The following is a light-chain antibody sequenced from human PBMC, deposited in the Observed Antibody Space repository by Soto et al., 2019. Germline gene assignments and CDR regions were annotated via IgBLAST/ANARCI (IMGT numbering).Light chain of an antibody. CDR1: QSVGSY. J-gene: IGKJ2*01. Sequence: EIVMTQSPATLSVSLGDRATLSCRASQSVGSYLAWYQQKPGQAPRLLIYGASTRATGIPARFSGSGSETDFTLTISSLQSEDFAVYYFQQYDSWPPSYTFGQGTKLESK. V-gene: IGKV3-15*01. CDR3: QQYDSWPPSYT. CDR2: GAS.